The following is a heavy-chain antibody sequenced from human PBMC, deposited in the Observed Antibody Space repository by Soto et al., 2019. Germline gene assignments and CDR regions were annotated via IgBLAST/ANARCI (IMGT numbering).Heavy chain of an antibody. CDR2: ISSSGDAT. Sequence: LRLSCAASGFTFTDYAMTWVRQAPGKGLEWVSSISSSGDATYYADSVKGRFTISRDNAKNSLYLQMNSLRAEDTAVYYCARDLQPDYYGSDDAFDIWGQGTMVTVSS. J-gene: IGHJ3*02. D-gene: IGHD3-10*01. V-gene: IGHV3-11*04. CDR1: GFTFTDYA. CDR3: ARDLQPDYYGSDDAFDI.